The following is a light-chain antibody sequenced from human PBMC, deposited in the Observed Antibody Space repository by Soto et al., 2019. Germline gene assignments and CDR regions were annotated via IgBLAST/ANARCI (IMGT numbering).Light chain of an antibody. CDR1: QGISNY. Sequence: DIQLTQSPSFLSASVGDRFTITSRASQGISNYLAWYLQKPGKAPKLLISGASTLQSGVPSRFSGSGSGTEFTLTVSSLQPEDFATYYCQQLNAYPHSFGGGTKVEIK. CDR3: QQLNAYPHS. J-gene: IGKJ4*01. CDR2: GAS. V-gene: IGKV1-9*01.